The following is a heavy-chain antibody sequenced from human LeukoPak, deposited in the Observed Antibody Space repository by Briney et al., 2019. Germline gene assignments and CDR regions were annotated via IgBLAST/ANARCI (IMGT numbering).Heavy chain of an antibody. CDR3: ARANYDYVWGSYLRPIYLDY. J-gene: IGHJ4*02. Sequence: GGSLRLSCAASGFTFSSYSMNWVRQAPGKGLEWVSYISSSSSTKKYADSVKGRFTISRDNAKNSLYLQMNSLRAEDTAVYYCARANYDYVWGSYLRPIYLDYWGQGTPVTVSS. V-gene: IGHV3-48*01. D-gene: IGHD3-16*01. CDR2: ISSSSSTK. CDR1: GFTFSSYS.